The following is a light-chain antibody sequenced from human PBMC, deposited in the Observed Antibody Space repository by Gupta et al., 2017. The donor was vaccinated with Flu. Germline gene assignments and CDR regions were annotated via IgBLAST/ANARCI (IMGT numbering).Light chain of an antibody. Sequence: GDRVTITCWASQGISSYLAWYQQKPGKAPKLLIYAASTLQSGVPSRFSGSGSGTEFTLTISSLQPEDFATYYCQQLNSYLITFGQGTRLEIK. V-gene: IGKV1-9*01. J-gene: IGKJ5*01. CDR2: AAS. CDR3: QQLNSYLIT. CDR1: QGISSY.